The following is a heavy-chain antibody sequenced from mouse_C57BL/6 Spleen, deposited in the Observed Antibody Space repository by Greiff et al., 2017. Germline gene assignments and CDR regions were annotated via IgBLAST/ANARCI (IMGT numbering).Heavy chain of an antibody. CDR1: GFNITSYC. CDR3: ARRDYDD. D-gene: IGHD2-4*01. CDR2: IDPEDGDT. V-gene: IGHV14-2*01. J-gene: IGHJ2*01. Sequence: DVQLQQPGAELVKPGASVKLSCTASGFNITSYCMHWVKQRPEQGLEWIGRIDPEDGDTNYAPKFQGKATITADTSSNTAYLQLSSLTSEDTAVYSCARRDYDDWGQGTTLTVSS.